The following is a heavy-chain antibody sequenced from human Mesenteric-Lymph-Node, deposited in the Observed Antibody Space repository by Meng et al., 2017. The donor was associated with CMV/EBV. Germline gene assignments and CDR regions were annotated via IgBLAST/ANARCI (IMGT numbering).Heavy chain of an antibody. V-gene: IGHV3-21*01. J-gene: IGHJ4*02. Sequence: GESLKISCAASGFTFSSYGMHWVRQAPGKGLEWVSSISSSSSYIYYADSVKGRFTISRDNAKNSLYLQMNSLRAEDTAVYYCARAWPFDYWGQGTLVTVSS. D-gene: IGHD5-12*01. CDR2: ISSSSSYI. CDR3: ARAWPFDY. CDR1: GFTFSSYG.